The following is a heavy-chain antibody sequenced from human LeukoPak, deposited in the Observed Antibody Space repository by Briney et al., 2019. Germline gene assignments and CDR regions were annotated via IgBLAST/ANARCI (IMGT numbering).Heavy chain of an antibody. CDR3: ARAYGGNSQYFQH. CDR2: IYMSGST. J-gene: IGHJ1*01. Sequence: ASETLSLTCTVSGDSISSGNYYWSWIRQPAGKGLEWIGRIYMSGSTNYNPSLKSRVTISLDTSKNQFSLKLSSVTAADTAVYYCARAYGGNSQYFQHWGQGTLVTVSS. D-gene: IGHD4-23*01. CDR1: GDSISSGNYY. V-gene: IGHV4-61*02.